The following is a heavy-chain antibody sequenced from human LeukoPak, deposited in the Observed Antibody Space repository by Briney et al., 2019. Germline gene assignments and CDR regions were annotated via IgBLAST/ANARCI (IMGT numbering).Heavy chain of an antibody. CDR2: FSVSSNTI. D-gene: IGHD3-10*01. J-gene: IGHJ5*02. V-gene: IGHV3-48*01. CDR1: GFTFSTYS. Sequence: GGSLRLSCAASGFTFSTYSMNWVRQAPGKGLEWVSYFSVSSNTIYYADSVKGRFTISRDNSKNTLYLQMNSLRAEDTAVYYCARDSGTTGEVKFDPWGQGTLVTVSS. CDR3: ARDSGTTGEVKFDP.